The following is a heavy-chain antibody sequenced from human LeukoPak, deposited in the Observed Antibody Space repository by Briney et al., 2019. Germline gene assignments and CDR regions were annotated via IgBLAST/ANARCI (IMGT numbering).Heavy chain of an antibody. CDR2: ISGYNGNT. Sequence: ASVKVSCKATGYTITTYPMNWVRQAPGQGLEWMGWISGYNGNTNYAQKPQGRVTMTTDTSTSTAYMELRSLRSDDTAVYYCARFPLGGYSGYDYIGYFDYWGQGTLVTVSS. V-gene: IGHV1-18*01. CDR1: GYTITTYP. D-gene: IGHD5-12*01. J-gene: IGHJ4*02. CDR3: ARFPLGGYSGYDYIGYFDY.